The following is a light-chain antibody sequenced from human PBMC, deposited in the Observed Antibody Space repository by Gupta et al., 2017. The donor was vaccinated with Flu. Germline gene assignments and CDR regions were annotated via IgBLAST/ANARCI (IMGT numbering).Light chain of an antibody. V-gene: IGKV1-39*01. Sequence: DRVTITCRASQSVSRYVNWYQQKPGKAPKLLIYAASRLQSGVPSRLSGSGSGTDFTLSISSLQSEDFATYYCQQSYSTPTWTFGQGTKVEIK. CDR2: AAS. CDR1: QSVSRY. CDR3: QQSYSTPTWT. J-gene: IGKJ1*01.